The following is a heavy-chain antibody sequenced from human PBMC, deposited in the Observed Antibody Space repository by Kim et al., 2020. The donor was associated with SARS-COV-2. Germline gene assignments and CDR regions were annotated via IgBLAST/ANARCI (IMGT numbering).Heavy chain of an antibody. V-gene: IGHV4-34*01. CDR1: GDSVNGYY. D-gene: IGHD3-9*01. CDR3: ARGRTFACFFYHYY. Sequence: SETLSLTCAVYGDSVNGYYWSWIRQPPGKGLEWIGEINYTRSTNYNPSLKSRVTMSLDSSKNQFSLRLTSLTAADTAVYYCARGRTFACFFYHYY. CDR2: INYTRST. J-gene: IGHJ6*01.